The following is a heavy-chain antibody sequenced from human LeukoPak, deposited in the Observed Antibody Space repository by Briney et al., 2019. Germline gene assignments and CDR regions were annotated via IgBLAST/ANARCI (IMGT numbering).Heavy chain of an antibody. Sequence: SQTLSLTCAICGGSVSNNSAAWNWIRQSPSRGLEWLGRTYYRSKWYNDYAVSVKSRITINPDTPKNQFSLQLNSVTPEDTAVYYCARDSGDWFDPWGQGTLVTVSS. D-gene: IGHD1-1*01. CDR2: TYYRSKWYN. V-gene: IGHV6-1*01. CDR3: ARDSGDWFDP. J-gene: IGHJ5*02. CDR1: GGSVSNNSAA.